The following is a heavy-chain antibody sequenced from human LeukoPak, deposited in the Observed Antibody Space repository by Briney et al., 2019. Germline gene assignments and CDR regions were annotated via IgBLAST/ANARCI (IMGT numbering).Heavy chain of an antibody. D-gene: IGHD4/OR15-4a*01. J-gene: IGHJ5*02. Sequence: SVKVSCKASGYTFTAYYVHWVRQAPGQGLEWMGWITPNSGGTKYAQKFQGRVTMTRDTSISTAYMELSGLRSDDTAVYYCARGFRLSAIEDWFDPWGQGTLVTVSS. CDR2: ITPNSGGT. CDR3: ARGFRLSAIEDWFDP. V-gene: IGHV1-2*02. CDR1: GYTFTAYY.